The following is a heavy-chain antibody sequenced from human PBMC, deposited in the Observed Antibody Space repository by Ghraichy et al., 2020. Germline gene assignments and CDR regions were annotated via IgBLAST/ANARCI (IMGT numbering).Heavy chain of an antibody. CDR1: GGFISSYY. CDR3: AKILGRPGSIYGMDV. J-gene: IGHJ6*02. D-gene: IGHD7-27*01. CDR2: IYYSGST. V-gene: IGHV4-59*01. Sequence: SETLSLTCTVSGGFISSYYWTWIRQPPGKGLEWIGYIYYSGSTNYNPSLKSRVAISVDTSKNQFSLKLSSVTAADTAVYYCAKILGRPGSIYGMDVWGQGTTVTVSS.